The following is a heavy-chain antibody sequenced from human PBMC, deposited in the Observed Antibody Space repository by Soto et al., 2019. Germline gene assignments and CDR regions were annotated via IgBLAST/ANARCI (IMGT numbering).Heavy chain of an antibody. CDR1: GFTFSDHY. CDR2: MSGSGSSE. Sequence: PGGSLRLSCAASGFTFSDHYMAWIRQAPGKGLEIVAHMSGSGSSEDYGDSVKGRFSIFRENSKNLLFLQMFFLRAEDTAVYYCARLPDSSGWYPNWFDPWGQGTLVTVSS. V-gene: IGHV3-11*01. J-gene: IGHJ5*02. D-gene: IGHD6-19*01. CDR3: ARLPDSSGWYPNWFDP.